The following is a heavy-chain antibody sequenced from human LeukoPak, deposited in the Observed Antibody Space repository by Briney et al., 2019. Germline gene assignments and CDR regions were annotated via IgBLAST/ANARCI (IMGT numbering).Heavy chain of an antibody. Sequence: GESLKISCKGSGYSINNYWIAWVRQMPGKGLEWMGIIYPADSDIRYSPSFQGQVTISADKSISTAYLQWNSLKASDTAMYYCARHLYPTWNERRFDPWGQGTLVTVSS. CDR3: ARHLYPTWNERRFDP. CDR2: IYPADSDI. CDR1: GYSINNYW. V-gene: IGHV5-51*01. D-gene: IGHD1-1*01. J-gene: IGHJ5*02.